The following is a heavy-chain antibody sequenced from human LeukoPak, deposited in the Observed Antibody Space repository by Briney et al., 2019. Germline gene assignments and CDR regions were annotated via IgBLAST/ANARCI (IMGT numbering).Heavy chain of an antibody. CDR3: ARSGSTPTTHYDFWSAKGILDY. CDR1: GFTFSSYA. J-gene: IGHJ4*02. D-gene: IGHD3-3*01. Sequence: PGGSLRLSCAASGFTFSSYAMHWVRQAPGKGLEWVAVISYDGSNKYYADSVKGRFTISRDNSKNTLYLQMNSLRAEDTAVYYCARSGSTPTTHYDFWSAKGILDYWGQGTLVTVSS. V-gene: IGHV3-30-3*01. CDR2: ISYDGSNK.